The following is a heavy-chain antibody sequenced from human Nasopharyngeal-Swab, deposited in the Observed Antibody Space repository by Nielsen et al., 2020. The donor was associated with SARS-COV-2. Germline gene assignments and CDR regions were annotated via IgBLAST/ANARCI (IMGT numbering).Heavy chain of an antibody. D-gene: IGHD6-6*01. CDR3: ARFTSVGDAFDI. Sequence: SETLSLTCTVSGGSISSYYWSWIRQPPGKGLEWIGYIYYSGSTNYNHSLKSRVTISVDTSKNQFSLKLSSVTAAGTAVYYCARFTSVGDAFDIWGQGTMVTVPS. V-gene: IGHV4-59*01. J-gene: IGHJ3*02. CDR1: GGSISSYY. CDR2: IYYSGST.